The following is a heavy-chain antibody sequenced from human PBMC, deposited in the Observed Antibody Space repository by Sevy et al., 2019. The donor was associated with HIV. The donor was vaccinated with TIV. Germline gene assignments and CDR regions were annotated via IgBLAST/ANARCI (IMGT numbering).Heavy chain of an antibody. CDR1: GYSISSGYY. CDR2: LYDSGST. Sequence: SETLSLTCAVSGYSISSGYYWGWIRQPPGKGLEWIGSLYDSGSTYYNPSLKSRVTISVDTSKNQFSLKLSSVTAADTAVYYCARHQPDGLSTLFFDYWGQGTLVTVSS. V-gene: IGHV4-38-2*01. J-gene: IGHJ4*02. CDR3: ARHQPDGLSTLFFDY.